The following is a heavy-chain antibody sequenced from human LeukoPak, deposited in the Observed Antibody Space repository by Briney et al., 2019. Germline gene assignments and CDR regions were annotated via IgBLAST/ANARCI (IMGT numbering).Heavy chain of an antibody. CDR2: ISSSSSYT. D-gene: IGHD5-24*01. J-gene: IGHJ6*02. CDR1: GCTFSDYY. V-gene: IGHV3-11*05. CDR3: ARGTRATRDGYNYVFAYYYGMDV. Sequence: GGSLRLSCAASGCTFSDYYMSWIRQAPGKGLEWVSYISSSSSYTNYADSVKGRFTIPRDNAKNSLYLQMNSLRAEDTAVYYCARGTRATRDGYNYVFAYYYGMDVWGQGTTVTVSS.